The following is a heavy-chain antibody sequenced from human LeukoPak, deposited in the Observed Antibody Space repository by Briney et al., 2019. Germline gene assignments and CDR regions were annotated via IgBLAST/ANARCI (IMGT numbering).Heavy chain of an antibody. V-gene: IGHV3-23*01. CDR3: AKDRGDGSNRDGFFDY. D-gene: IGHD5-24*01. CDR1: GFTFSNYA. Sequence: GGSLRLSCAASGFTFSNYAMSWVRQAPGKGLEWVSGIGGGGGSTYYADSVKGRFTTSRDNSKNTLYLQMNSLGVEDTAAYYCAKDRGDGSNRDGFFDYWGQGTLVTVSS. CDR2: IGGGGGST. J-gene: IGHJ4*02.